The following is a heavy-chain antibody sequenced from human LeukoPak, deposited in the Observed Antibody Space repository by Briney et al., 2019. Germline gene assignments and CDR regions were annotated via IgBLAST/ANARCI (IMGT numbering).Heavy chain of an antibody. CDR3: ARDLADYFDY. V-gene: IGHV1-69*13. Sequence: GASVKVSCKASGGTFSSYAISWVRQAPGQGLEWMGGIIPIFGTANYAQKFQGRVTITADESTSTAYMEQSSLRSEDTAVYYCARDLADYFDYWGQGTLVTVSS. CDR2: IIPIFGTA. CDR1: GGTFSSYA. J-gene: IGHJ4*02.